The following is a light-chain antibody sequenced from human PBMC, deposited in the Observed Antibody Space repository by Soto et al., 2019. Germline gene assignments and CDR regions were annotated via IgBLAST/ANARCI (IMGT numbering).Light chain of an antibody. CDR2: GAS. CDR1: QSVSNYY. Sequence: EIVLTQSPGTLSLSPGERATLSCRASQSVSNYYLAWYQQKPGQAPRLLIYGASSRPTGIPDRFSGSGSGTDFTLTISRLEPEDFAVYYCQQYGSSSTFGQGTRLEIK. J-gene: IGKJ5*01. CDR3: QQYGSSST. V-gene: IGKV3-20*01.